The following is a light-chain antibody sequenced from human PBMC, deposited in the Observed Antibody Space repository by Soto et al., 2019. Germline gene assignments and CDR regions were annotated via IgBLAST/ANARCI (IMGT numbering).Light chain of an antibody. CDR3: ATWDNGLTGVV. Sequence: QSVLTQPPSTSGTPGQRVTISCSGSSSNIGSNTVHWYQQIPGTAPKLLIYTNNQRSSGVSDRFSGSKSDTSASLVISGLQSEDEADYYCATWDNGLTGVVFGGGTQDTVL. J-gene: IGLJ2*01. CDR1: SSNIGSNT. V-gene: IGLV1-44*01. CDR2: TNN.